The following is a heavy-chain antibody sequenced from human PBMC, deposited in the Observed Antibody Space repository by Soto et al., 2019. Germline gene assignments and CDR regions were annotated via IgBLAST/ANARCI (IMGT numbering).Heavy chain of an antibody. D-gene: IGHD5-18*01. V-gene: IGHV4-59*01. Sequence: SGTLALTCSVSGASRTSADYTWIRQTLGKGLEWIGYIYLGGSINYNPSFKSRVIISVDTSKNQFSVRLSSVTAADTAVYYCASAPEKLLIQPKFDYWGQG. CDR2: IYLGGSI. J-gene: IGHJ4*02. CDR3: ASAPEKLLIQPKFDY. CDR1: GASRTSAD.